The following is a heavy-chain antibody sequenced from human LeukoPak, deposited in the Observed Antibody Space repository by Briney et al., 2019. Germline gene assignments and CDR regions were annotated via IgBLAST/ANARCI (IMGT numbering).Heavy chain of an antibody. D-gene: IGHD5-24*01. V-gene: IGHV3-23*01. CDR3: AKDRGFTLRDGGMFDS. CDR1: GFTFSNYA. J-gene: IGHJ4*02. Sequence: SGGSLRLSCAASGFTFSNYAMNWVRQVPGKGLEWVSGISGTDGIKYDAESVRGRFTVSRDNSKNTLYLQMSSLRAEDTAIYYCAKDRGFTLRDGGMFDSWGQGTLVTVSS. CDR2: ISGTDGIK.